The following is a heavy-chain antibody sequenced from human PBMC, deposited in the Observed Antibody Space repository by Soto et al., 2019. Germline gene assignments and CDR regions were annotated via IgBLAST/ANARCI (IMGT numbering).Heavy chain of an antibody. D-gene: IGHD2-8*01. CDR2: INPSGGST. Sequence: QVQLVQSGAEVKKPGASVKVSCKASGYTFNDYYLHWVRQAPGQGLEWMGMINPSGGSTSYAQKFQSRVTMTRDTATTTVYMEVSSLKSEDTAVYYCARPPFPGCLNAVCYPLDYWGQGTLVTVSS. J-gene: IGHJ4*02. CDR1: GYTFNDYY. V-gene: IGHV1-46*02. CDR3: ARPPFPGCLNAVCYPLDY.